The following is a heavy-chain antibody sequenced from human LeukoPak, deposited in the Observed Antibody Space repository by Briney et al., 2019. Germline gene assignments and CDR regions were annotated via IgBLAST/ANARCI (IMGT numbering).Heavy chain of an antibody. Sequence: GGSLRLSCAASGFTFSSYGMHWVRQAPGKGLEWVAVIWYDGGNKYYADSVRGRFTISRDNSKNTLYLQMNSLRAEDAAVYYCAREGAARPFDYWGQGTLVTVSS. CDR2: IWYDGGNK. CDR1: GFTFSSYG. CDR3: AREGAARPFDY. D-gene: IGHD2-15*01. V-gene: IGHV3-33*01. J-gene: IGHJ4*02.